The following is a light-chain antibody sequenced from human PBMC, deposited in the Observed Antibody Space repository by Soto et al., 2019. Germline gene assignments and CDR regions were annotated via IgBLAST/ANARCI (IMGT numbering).Light chain of an antibody. CDR2: STS. J-gene: IGLJ2*01. Sequence: AVVTQEPSLTVSPGGTVTLTCASSTGAVTSGYYPNWFQQKPGQAPRALIYSTSNKHYWTPARFSGSLLGGKAALTLSGVQPEDEAEYYCLLYYGGAVVFGGGTKPTVL. CDR3: LLYYGGAVV. CDR1: TGAVTSGYY. V-gene: IGLV7-43*01.